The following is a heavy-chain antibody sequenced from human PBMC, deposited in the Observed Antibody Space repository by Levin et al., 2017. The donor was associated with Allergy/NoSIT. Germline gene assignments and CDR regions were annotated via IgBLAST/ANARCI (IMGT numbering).Heavy chain of an antibody. Sequence: PGGSLRLSCAASGFTFSSYSMNWVRQAPGKGLEWVSYISSSSSTIYYADSVKGRFTISRDNAKNSLYLQMNSLRDEDTAVYYCARDGLSTMVRGVTHYGMDVWGQGTTVTVSS. CDR2: ISSSSSTI. CDR1: GFTFSSYS. V-gene: IGHV3-48*02. D-gene: IGHD3-10*01. J-gene: IGHJ6*02. CDR3: ARDGLSTMVRGVTHYGMDV.